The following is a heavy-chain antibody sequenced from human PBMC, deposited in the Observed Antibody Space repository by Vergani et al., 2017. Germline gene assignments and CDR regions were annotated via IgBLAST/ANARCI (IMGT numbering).Heavy chain of an antibody. D-gene: IGHD6-19*01. CDR1: GASIRSSNYY. CDR2: IYYSWST. J-gene: IGHJ5*02. Sequence: QLQLQESGPGLVKPSATLSLTCSVSGASIRSSNYYWGWIRQPPGKGLEWIASIYYSWSTYYNPSLKSRVTISVDTSQNQFSLKLSSVTAADTAVYFCARHSTVEWLVKLGWIDPWGQGILVTVSS. CDR3: ARHSTVEWLVKLGWIDP. V-gene: IGHV4-39*01.